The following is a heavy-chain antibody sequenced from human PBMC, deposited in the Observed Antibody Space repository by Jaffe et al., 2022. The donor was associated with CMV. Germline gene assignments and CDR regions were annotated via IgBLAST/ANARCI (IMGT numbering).Heavy chain of an antibody. CDR3: AILAYTSWGFDP. CDR2: SRNKANSFST. V-gene: IGHV3-72*01. CDR1: ALTLSDHY. J-gene: IGHJ5*02. D-gene: IGHD6-19*01. Sequence: EVQLVESGGGLVQPGGSLRLSCAASALTLSDHYVDWVRQAPGKGLEWVGRSRNKANSFSTVYAASVKGRFTLSRDDSKNSLYLQMNSLKTEDTAVYYCAILAYTSWGFDPWGQGTLVTVSS.